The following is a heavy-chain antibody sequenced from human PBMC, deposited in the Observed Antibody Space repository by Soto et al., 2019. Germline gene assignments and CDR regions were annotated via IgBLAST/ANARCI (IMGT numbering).Heavy chain of an antibody. Sequence: EVKLVESGGGLVHPGGSLRLSCAASGFTFSSYWMHWVRQTPRKGLVWVSRINSDGRSTSYADSVKGRFTISRDNAKDTLYLQMNSLRAEDTAVYYCASYYGSGSYWPTYWGQGTLVTVSS. CDR2: INSDGRST. J-gene: IGHJ4*02. CDR1: GFTFSSYW. V-gene: IGHV3-74*01. CDR3: ASYYGSGSYWPTY. D-gene: IGHD3-10*01.